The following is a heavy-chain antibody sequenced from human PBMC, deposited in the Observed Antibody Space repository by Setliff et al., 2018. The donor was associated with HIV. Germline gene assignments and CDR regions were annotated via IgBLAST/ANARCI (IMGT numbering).Heavy chain of an antibody. V-gene: IGHV4-34*01. CDR3: ARRMAAGTFDY. CDR1: GGSFNTYY. J-gene: IGHJ4*02. D-gene: IGHD6-13*01. Sequence: SETLSLTCAVYGGSFNTYYWSWIRQTPGKGLEWIGEINHSGSTNYNPSLKSRVTIFVDTSKNQFSLKLSSVTAADTAMYYCARRMAAGTFDYWGQGTLVTVSS. CDR2: INHSGST.